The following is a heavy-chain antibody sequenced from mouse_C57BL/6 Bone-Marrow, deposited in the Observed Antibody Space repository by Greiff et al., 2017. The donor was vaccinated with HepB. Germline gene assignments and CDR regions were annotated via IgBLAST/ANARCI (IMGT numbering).Heavy chain of an antibody. CDR2: IDPSDSYT. D-gene: IGHD2-3*01. CDR1: GYTFTSYW. CDR3: ARDWLLRPYYFDY. Sequence: VQLQQPGAELVMPGASVKLSCKASGYTFTSYWMHWVKQRPGQGLEWIGEIDPSDSYTNYNQKFKGKSTLTVDKSSSTAYMQLSSLTSEDSAVYYCARDWLLRPYYFDYWVQGTTLTVSS. J-gene: IGHJ2*01. V-gene: IGHV1-69*01.